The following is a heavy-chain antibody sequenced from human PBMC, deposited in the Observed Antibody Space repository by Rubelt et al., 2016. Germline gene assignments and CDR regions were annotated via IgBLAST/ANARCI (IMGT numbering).Heavy chain of an antibody. CDR2: LNHSGST. Sequence: QVQLQQWGAGLLKPSETLSLTCAVYGGSFSGYYWSWIRQPPGKGLEWIGELNHSGSTNYNPSLKSRVTISVETSKNQCSLKLSSVTAADTAGYYCARGRRGSSSWLGRDYYGMYVWGQGTTVTVSS. D-gene: IGHD6-13*01. CDR1: GGSFSGYY. J-gene: IGHJ6*02. CDR3: ARGRRGSSSWLGRDYYGMYV. V-gene: IGHV4-34*01.